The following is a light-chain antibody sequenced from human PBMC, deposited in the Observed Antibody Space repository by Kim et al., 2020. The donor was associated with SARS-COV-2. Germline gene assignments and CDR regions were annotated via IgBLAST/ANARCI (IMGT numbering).Light chain of an antibody. V-gene: IGKV1-33*01. CDR1: QDIKNY. J-gene: IGKJ2*01. CDR2: GAS. CDR3: QQYENLPRT. Sequence: DIQMTQSPSSLSASVGDRVTITCQASQDIKNYLNWFQQKPGKAPNLLIYGASTLQTGVPSRFSGRGSGTDFTLTISRLQPEDFAIYYCQQYENLPRTCGQGTKREI.